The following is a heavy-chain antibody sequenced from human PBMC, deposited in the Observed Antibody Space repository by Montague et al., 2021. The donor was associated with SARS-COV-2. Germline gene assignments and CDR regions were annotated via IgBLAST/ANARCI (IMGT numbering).Heavy chain of an antibody. CDR2: LYYNGNI. V-gene: IGHV4-39*01. J-gene: IGHJ5*02. CDR1: GGSISRSTSY. Sequence: SETLSLTRTVSGGSISRSTSYRGWTRQPPGKGPACIGSLYYNGNIYYEPSLKSRGTISSDTSKNHFSLRLHSVTPADTVMYYCMTHNDILPGYTWFDPWGQGTLVTVSS. D-gene: IGHD3-9*01. CDR3: MTHNDILPGYTWFDP.